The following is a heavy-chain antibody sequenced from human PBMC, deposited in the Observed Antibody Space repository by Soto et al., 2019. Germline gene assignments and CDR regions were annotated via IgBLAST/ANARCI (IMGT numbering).Heavy chain of an antibody. Sequence: QLQLQESGPGLVKPSETLSLTCTISVGSLTNTNYAWGWVRQHPGQGLEWLGSIYYRGSTYYNPPLKSRITLSVDTSNNQFSLKVSSVTAADTAVYYCAAQSAAFTPLDDWGQGELVTVSS. D-gene: IGHD2-15*01. CDR2: IYYRGST. CDR1: VGSLTNTNYA. J-gene: IGHJ4*02. V-gene: IGHV4-39*01. CDR3: AAQSAAFTPLDD.